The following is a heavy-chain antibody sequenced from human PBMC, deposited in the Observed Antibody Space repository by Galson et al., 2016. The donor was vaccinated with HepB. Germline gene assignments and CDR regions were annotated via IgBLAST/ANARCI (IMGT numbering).Heavy chain of an antibody. D-gene: IGHD3-3*01. J-gene: IGHJ6*02. V-gene: IGHV3-33*01. CDR2: IWYDGSNK. Sequence: SLRLSCAASGFSFRSFGMQWVRQAPGKGLEWVALIWYDGSNKYYADSVKGRFTISRDNSTNTLYLQMNSLRAEDTAVYYCARGGYDFWSGYYANSYHYYYGMDVWGQGTTVTVS. CDR3: ARGGYDFWSGYYANSYHYYYGMDV. CDR1: GFSFRSFG.